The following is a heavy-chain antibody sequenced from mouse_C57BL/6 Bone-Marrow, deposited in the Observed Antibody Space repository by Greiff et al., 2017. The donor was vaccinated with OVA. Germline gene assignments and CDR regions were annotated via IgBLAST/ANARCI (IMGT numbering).Heavy chain of an antibody. CDR1: GFSFNTYA. CDR2: IRSKSNNYAT. CDR3: VRQGFNAMDY. J-gene: IGHJ4*01. Sequence: EVQGVESGGGLVQPKGSLKLSCAASGFSFNTYAMNWVRQAPGTGLEWVARIRSKSNNYATYYADSVKDRFTISRDDSESMLYLQMNNLKTEDTAMYYCVRQGFNAMDYWGQGTSVTVSS. V-gene: IGHV10-1*01.